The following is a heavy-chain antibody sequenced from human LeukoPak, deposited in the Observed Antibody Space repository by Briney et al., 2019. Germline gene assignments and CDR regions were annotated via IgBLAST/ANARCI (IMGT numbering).Heavy chain of an antibody. J-gene: IGHJ4*02. D-gene: IGHD3-10*01. CDR1: GFTFSNFA. V-gene: IGHV3-23*01. CDR3: VRGGSQPITMHVFDY. Sequence: GGSLRLSCAASGFTFSNFAMSWVRQAPGKGLEWVSIISGSGRITYYADSVVKGRFTISRDSSKTTMYMQMSSLRAEDTAVYYCVRGGSQPITMHVFDYWGQGTLVTVSS. CDR2: ISGSGRIT.